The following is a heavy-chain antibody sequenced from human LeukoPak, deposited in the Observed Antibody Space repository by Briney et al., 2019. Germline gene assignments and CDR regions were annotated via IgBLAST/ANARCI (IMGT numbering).Heavy chain of an antibody. Sequence: PSETLSLTCTVSGGSISSSSYYWGWIRQPPGKGLEWIGSIYYSGSTYYNPSLKSRVTISVDTSKNQFSLKLSSVTAADTAVYYCARHGSGYYFFDYWGQGTLVTVSS. D-gene: IGHD3-3*01. CDR1: GGSISSSSYY. CDR2: IYYSGST. V-gene: IGHV4-39*01. CDR3: ARHGSGYYFFDY. J-gene: IGHJ4*02.